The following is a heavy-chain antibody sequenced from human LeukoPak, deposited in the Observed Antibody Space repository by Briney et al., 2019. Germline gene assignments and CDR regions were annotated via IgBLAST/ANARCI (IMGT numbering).Heavy chain of an antibody. V-gene: IGHV3-7*01. Sequence: GGSLRLSCAASGFTFSSYWMSWVRQAPGKGLEWVANIKQDGSEKYYVDSVKGQFTISRDNAKNSLYLQMNSLRAEDTAVYYCAREEREIRAPAFDIWGQGTMVTVSS. J-gene: IGHJ3*02. CDR2: IKQDGSEK. CDR1: GFTFSSYW. D-gene: IGHD3-10*01. CDR3: AREEREIRAPAFDI.